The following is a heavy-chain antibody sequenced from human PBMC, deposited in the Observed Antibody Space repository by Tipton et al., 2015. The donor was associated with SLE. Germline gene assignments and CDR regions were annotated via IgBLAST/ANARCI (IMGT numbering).Heavy chain of an antibody. V-gene: IGHV3-43D*04. J-gene: IGHJ3*02. D-gene: IGHD6-19*01. Sequence: GSLRLSCAASGFTFDASVMHWVRQTPGGGLEWVALVSWDGRNTYYADSVKGRFTISRDNAKNSLFLHLSSLTTEDTAVYYCARILGHRSGSDWYDAFDIWGQGTMVTVSS. CDR3: ARILGHRSGSDWYDAFDI. CDR1: GFTFDASV. CDR2: VSWDGRNT.